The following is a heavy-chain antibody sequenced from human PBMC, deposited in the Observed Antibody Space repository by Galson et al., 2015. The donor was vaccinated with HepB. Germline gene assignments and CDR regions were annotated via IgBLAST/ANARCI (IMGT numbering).Heavy chain of an antibody. D-gene: IGHD2-15*01. Sequence: SLRLSCAASGFTFSSYAMSWVRQAPGKGLEWVSAISGSGGSTYYADSVKGRFTISRDNSKNTLYLQMNSLRAEDTAVYYCAIDFGYCSGGSCYAFGYWGQGTLVTVSS. CDR3: AIDFGYCSGGSCYAFGY. CDR2: ISGSGGST. J-gene: IGHJ4*02. CDR1: GFTFSSYA. V-gene: IGHV3-23*01.